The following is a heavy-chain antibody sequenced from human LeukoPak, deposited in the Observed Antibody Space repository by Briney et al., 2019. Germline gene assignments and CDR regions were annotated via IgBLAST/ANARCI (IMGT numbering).Heavy chain of an antibody. CDR2: ISSSSTI. Sequence: GGSLRLSCAASGFIFSSYSMNWVRQAPGKGLEWVSYISSSSTIYYADSVKGRFTISRDNSKNTLYLQMNSLRAEDTAVYYCAKASGGSSPNFDYWGQGTLVTVSS. V-gene: IGHV3-48*01. J-gene: IGHJ4*02. D-gene: IGHD2-15*01. CDR1: GFIFSSYS. CDR3: AKASGGSSPNFDY.